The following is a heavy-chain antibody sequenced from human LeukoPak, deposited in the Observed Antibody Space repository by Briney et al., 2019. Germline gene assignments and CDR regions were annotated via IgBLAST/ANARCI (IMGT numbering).Heavy chain of an antibody. CDR3: ARGGYRKMDV. CDR1: GGSFSGYY. CDR2: INHSGST. D-gene: IGHD5-12*01. V-gene: IGHV4-34*01. Sequence: TLSLTCAVYGGSFSGYYWSWIRQPPGKGLEWIGEINHSGSTNYNPSLKSRVTISVDTSKNQFSLKLSSVTAADTAVYYCARGGYRKMDVWGKGTTVTVSS. J-gene: IGHJ6*04.